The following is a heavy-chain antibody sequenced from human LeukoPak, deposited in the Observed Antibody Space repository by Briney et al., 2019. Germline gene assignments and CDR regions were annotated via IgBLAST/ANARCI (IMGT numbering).Heavy chain of an antibody. Sequence: ALVKVSCKASGYTFTNYFMHWVRQAPGQGLEWMGIINPRGGSTGYAQKFQGRITMTTDMSTRTVYMELSSLESEDTAVYYCARLDCVGDCYSNWFDPWGQGTLVTVSS. CDR2: INPRGGST. D-gene: IGHD2-21*02. V-gene: IGHV1-46*01. J-gene: IGHJ5*02. CDR1: GYTFTNYF. CDR3: ARLDCVGDCYSNWFDP.